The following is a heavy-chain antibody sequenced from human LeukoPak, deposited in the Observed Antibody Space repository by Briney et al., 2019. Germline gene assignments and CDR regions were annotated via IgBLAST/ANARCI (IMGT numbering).Heavy chain of an antibody. Sequence: GASVKVSCKASGGTFSSYAISWVRQAPGQGLEWMGGIIPIFGTANYAQKFQGRVTITADESTSTVYMELSSLRSEDTAVYYCARGHGGNSRWFDPWGQGTLVTVSS. CDR2: IIPIFGTA. D-gene: IGHD4-23*01. CDR1: GGTFSSYA. V-gene: IGHV1-69*13. CDR3: ARGHGGNSRWFDP. J-gene: IGHJ5*02.